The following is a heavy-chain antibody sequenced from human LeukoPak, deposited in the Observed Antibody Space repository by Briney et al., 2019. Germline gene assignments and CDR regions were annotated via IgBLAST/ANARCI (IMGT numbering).Heavy chain of an antibody. J-gene: IGHJ4*02. CDR1: GGSISSGGYY. D-gene: IGHD1-26*01. Sequence: SETLSLTCTVSGGSISSGGYYWSWIRQHAGKGLEWVGYIYYTGSTYYNPSLKSRVTISVDTSKNQFSLKLRSVTAADTAVYYCARSLLRLSGSSDVWGQGTLVTVSS. CDR2: IYYTGST. V-gene: IGHV4-31*03. CDR3: ARSLLRLSGSSDV.